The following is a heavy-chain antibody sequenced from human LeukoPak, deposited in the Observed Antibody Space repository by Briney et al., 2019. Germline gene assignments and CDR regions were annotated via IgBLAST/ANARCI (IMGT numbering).Heavy chain of an antibody. J-gene: IGHJ4*02. Sequence: GGSLRLSCAASGFTFSSYSMNWVRQAPGKGLEWVSYISSSGSTIYYADSVKGRFTISRDNAKNSLYLQMNSLGAEDTAVYYCARDYLGGYIDYWGQGTLVTVSS. CDR2: ISSSGSTI. D-gene: IGHD3-22*01. CDR3: ARDYLGGYIDY. CDR1: GFTFSSYS. V-gene: IGHV3-48*04.